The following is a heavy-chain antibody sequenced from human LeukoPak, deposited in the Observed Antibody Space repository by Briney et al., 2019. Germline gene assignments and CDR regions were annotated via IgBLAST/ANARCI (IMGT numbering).Heavy chain of an antibody. CDR2: ISGSSSYI. Sequence: GGSLRLSCAASGFTFRSYNMNWVRQAPGKGLEWVSSISGSSSYIYYADSVKGRFTISRDNAKISLYPQMNSLRAEDTAVYYCARDGYSYGSDYWGQGTLVTVSS. CDR3: ARDGYSYGSDY. J-gene: IGHJ4*02. CDR1: GFTFRSYN. V-gene: IGHV3-21*01. D-gene: IGHD5-18*01.